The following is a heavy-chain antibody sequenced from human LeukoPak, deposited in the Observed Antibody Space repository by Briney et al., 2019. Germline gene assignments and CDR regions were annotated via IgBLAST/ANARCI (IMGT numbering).Heavy chain of an antibody. CDR3: AKAPYYYYMDV. CDR2: IRSNT. CDR1: GFTFSNYA. V-gene: IGHV3-23*01. J-gene: IGHJ6*03. Sequence: GGSLRLTCAGSGFTFSNYAMNWVRQAPGKGLEWVSSIRSNTDYADSVKGRFTISRDNSKNTLYLQMNSLRAEDTAVYYCAKAPYYYYMDVWGKGTTVTVSS.